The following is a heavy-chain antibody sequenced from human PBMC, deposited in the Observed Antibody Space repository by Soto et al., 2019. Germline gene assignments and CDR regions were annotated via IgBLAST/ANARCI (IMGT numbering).Heavy chain of an antibody. CDR3: ARGDAPLSRDYIWGSYRLFDY. V-gene: IGHV3-33*01. D-gene: IGHD3-16*02. Sequence: GGSLRLSCAASGFTFSSYGMQWVRQAPGKGLEWVAVIWYDGSNKYYADSVKGRFTISRDNSKNTLYLQMNSLRAEDTAVYYCARGDAPLSRDYIWGSYRLFDYWGQGTLVTVSS. CDR1: GFTFSSYG. CDR2: IWYDGSNK. J-gene: IGHJ4*02.